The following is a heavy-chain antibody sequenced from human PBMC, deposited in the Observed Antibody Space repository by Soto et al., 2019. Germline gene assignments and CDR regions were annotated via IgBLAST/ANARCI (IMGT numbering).Heavy chain of an antibody. V-gene: IGHV3-30*18. CDR1: GFSFSSYG. CDR2: ISYDGSNK. Sequence: QVQLVESGGGVVQPGRSLRLSCAASGFSFSSYGMHWVLQAPGKGLEWVAVISYDGSNKYYADSVKGRFTISRDNSKKTLYLQMNSLRAEDTAVYYCAKDIGDDYGVFDYWGQGTLVTVSS. CDR3: AKDIGDDYGVFDY. J-gene: IGHJ4*02. D-gene: IGHD4-17*01.